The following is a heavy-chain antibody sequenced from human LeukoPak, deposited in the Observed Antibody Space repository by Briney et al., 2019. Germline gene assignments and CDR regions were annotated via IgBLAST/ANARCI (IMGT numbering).Heavy chain of an antibody. J-gene: IGHJ6*03. V-gene: IGHV4-34*01. CDR3: ARVGYSFSINDWSRIGLGAYPTKYYYYMDV. D-gene: IGHD5-18*01. CDR2: IKHSAGT. CDR1: GGSFSDYS. Sequence: SDTLSPTCAVYGGSFSDYSWSWVRQPPGKGLGRVGEIKHSAGTKTHPSRMSRVIMSVDTSKNQFSLKVRSVTAADTAVYYCARVGYSFSINDWSRIGLGAYPTKYYYYMDVWGKGTTVTVSS.